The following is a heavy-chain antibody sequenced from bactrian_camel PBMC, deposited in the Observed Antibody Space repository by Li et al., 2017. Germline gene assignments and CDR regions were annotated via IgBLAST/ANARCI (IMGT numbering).Heavy chain of an antibody. CDR1: GFPFSSYA. CDR2: IVTGGKQ. V-gene: IGHV3S31*01. J-gene: IGHJ4*01. Sequence: VQLVESGGGLVQPGESLRLSCAASGFPFSSYAMSWVRQAPGKGLEWVSTIVTGGKQFYTDSVKGRFTISRDSAKNTLYLQMNSLKPEDTAMYYCAAVYQPYQVGTCTPGMTITTGARGPRSPSP. CDR3: AAVYQPYQVGTCTPGMTITT. D-gene: IGHD2*01.